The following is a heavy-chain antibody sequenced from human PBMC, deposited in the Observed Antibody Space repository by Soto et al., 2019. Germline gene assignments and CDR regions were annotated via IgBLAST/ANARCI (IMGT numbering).Heavy chain of an antibody. CDR2: IYYSGST. J-gene: IGHJ4*02. Sequence: QVQLQESGPGLVKPSETLSLTCTVSGGSISSYYWSWIRQPPGKGLEWIGYIYYSGSTNYNPSLKSRVTLSVDTSKNQFSLKLSSVTAADTAVYFCARDNGDPFDSWGQGTLVTVSS. D-gene: IGHD4-17*01. CDR1: GGSISSYY. CDR3: ARDNGDPFDS. V-gene: IGHV4-59*01.